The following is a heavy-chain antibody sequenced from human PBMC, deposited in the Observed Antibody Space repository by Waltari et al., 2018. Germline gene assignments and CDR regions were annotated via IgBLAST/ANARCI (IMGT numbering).Heavy chain of an antibody. V-gene: IGHV1-69-2*01. CDR3: ATDVTMVRGVILDY. Sequence: VQLVQSGAEVKKPGASVKVSCKASGYTFTGYSMHWVRQAPGKGLEWMGRVDPEDGETIYAEKFQGRVTITADTSTDTAYMELSSLRSEDTAVYYCATDVTMVRGVILDYWGQGTLVTVSS. CDR1: GYTFTGYS. J-gene: IGHJ4*02. D-gene: IGHD3-10*01. CDR2: VDPEDGET.